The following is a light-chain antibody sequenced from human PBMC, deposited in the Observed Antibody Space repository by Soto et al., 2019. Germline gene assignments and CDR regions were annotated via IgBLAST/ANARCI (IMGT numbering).Light chain of an antibody. CDR1: QSVSSY. CDR3: QQRSNWPAT. CDR2: DAS. V-gene: IGKV3-11*01. J-gene: IGKJ2*01. Sequence: EIVLTQSPATLSLSPGERATLSCRASQSVSSYLAWYQQKPGQAPRLLIYDASNRATGIPARFSGSGSGTDVTLTISSREPEDFSVYYCQQRSNWPATFGQGTKLEIK.